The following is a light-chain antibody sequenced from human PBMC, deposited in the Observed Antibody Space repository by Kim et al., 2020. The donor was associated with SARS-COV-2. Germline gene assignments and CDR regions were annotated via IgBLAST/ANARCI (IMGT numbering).Light chain of an antibody. CDR3: SSYTSSSTLDV. CDR2: DVS. Sequence: ITISCTGTSSDVVGYNYVSWYQQHPGKAPKLMIYDVSNRPSGVSNRFSGSKSGNTASLTISGLQAEDEADYYCSSYTSSSTLDVFGTGTKVTVL. J-gene: IGLJ1*01. V-gene: IGLV2-14*03. CDR1: SSDVVGYNY.